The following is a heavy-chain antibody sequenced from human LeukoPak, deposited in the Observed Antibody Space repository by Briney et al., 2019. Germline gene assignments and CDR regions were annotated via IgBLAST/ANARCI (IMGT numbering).Heavy chain of an antibody. CDR3: AKDRGSYVAERFDP. CDR2: ISGSGGST. CDR1: GFTFSSYA. V-gene: IGHV3-23*01. J-gene: IGHJ5*02. Sequence: GGSLRLSCAASGFTFSSYAMSWVRQAPGKGLEWVSAISGSGGSTYYADSVEGRFTISRDNSKHTLYLQMNSLRAEDTAVYYCAKDRGSYVAERFDPWGQGTLVTVSS. D-gene: IGHD3-10*01.